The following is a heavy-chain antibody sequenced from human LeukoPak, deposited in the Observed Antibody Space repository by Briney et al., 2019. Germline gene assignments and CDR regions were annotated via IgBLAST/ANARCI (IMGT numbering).Heavy chain of an antibody. CDR1: GFTFSSYS. CDR2: ISSSSYI. V-gene: IGHV3-21*01. J-gene: IGHJ4*02. CDR3: ARDRYYYDSSGYLYFDY. D-gene: IGHD3-22*01. Sequence: AGGSLRLSCAASGFTFSSYSMNWVPQAPGKGLEWVSSISSSSYIYYADSVKGRFTISRDNAKNSLYLQMNSLRAEDTAVYYCARDRYYYDSSGYLYFDYWGQGTLVTVSS.